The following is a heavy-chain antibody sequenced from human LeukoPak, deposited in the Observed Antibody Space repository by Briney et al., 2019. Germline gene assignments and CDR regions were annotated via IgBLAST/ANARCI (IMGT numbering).Heavy chain of an antibody. CDR2: IYYSGST. D-gene: IGHD1-26*01. CDR3: ARSAAGVVGAADY. J-gene: IGHJ4*02. CDR1: GGSISNYY. Sequence: SETLSLTCTVSGGSISNYYWSWIRQPPGKGLEWIAYIYYSGSTNSNPSLKSRVTMSVDTSKNQFSLKLSSVTAADTAVYYCARSAAGVVGAADYWGQGTLVTVSS. V-gene: IGHV4-59*01.